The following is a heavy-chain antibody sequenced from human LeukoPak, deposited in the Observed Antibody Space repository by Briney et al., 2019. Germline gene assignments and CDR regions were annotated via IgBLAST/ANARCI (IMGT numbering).Heavy chain of an antibody. J-gene: IGHJ6*03. D-gene: IGHD3-3*01. V-gene: IGHV3-7*01. CDR3: ARDLLGYNNFYMDV. CDR2: IKQDGSEK. Sequence: PGGSLRLSCAASGFTFSTYRMSWVRQAPGKGLEWVANIKQDGSEKHYVDSVKGRFTIARDNAKNSLYLQVNSLRAEDAAVYYCARDLLGYNNFYMDVWGKGTTVTVSS. CDR1: GFTFSTYR.